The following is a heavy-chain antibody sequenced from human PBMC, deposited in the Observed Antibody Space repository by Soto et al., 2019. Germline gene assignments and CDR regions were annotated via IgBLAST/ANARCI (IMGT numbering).Heavy chain of an antibody. CDR2: ISGSGGNT. CDR3: AIEQKGGNYYYYGMDV. Sequence: EVQLLESGGGLVQPGGSLRLSCAASGFTFSSYAMTWVRQAPGKGLEWVSTISGSGGNTYFADSVKGRFTISRDNSKNTLHLQMSSLRAEDTAIYYCAIEQKGGNYYYYGMDVWGQGTTVTVSS. D-gene: IGHD1-1*01. V-gene: IGHV3-23*01. CDR1: GFTFSSYA. J-gene: IGHJ6*02.